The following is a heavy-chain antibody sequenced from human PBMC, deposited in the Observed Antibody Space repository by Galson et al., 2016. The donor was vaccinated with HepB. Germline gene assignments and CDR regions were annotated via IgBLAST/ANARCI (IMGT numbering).Heavy chain of an antibody. D-gene: IGHD2-15*01. J-gene: IGHJ4*02. Sequence: LSLTCTVSGGSISSSSYYWGWIRQPPGKGLEWIGSIFYSGSTHYNPSLESRVTISVDTSKNQFSLKLSSVTAADTAVYYCARLAGGDCSGGSCYKYDFDSWGQGTLVTVSS. CDR3: ARLAGGDCSGGSCYKYDFDS. V-gene: IGHV4-39*01. CDR2: IFYSGST. CDR1: GGSISSSSYY.